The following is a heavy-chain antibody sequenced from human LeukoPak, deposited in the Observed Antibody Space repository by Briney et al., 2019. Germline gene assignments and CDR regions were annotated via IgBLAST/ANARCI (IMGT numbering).Heavy chain of an antibody. V-gene: IGHV3-9*01. Sequence: GGSLRLSCAASGFTFDDYAMHWVRQAPGKGLEWVSGISWNSGSIGYADSVKGRFTVSRDNAKNSLYLQMNSLRVEDTAVYYCARDVGWFRFDYWGHGTLVTASS. D-gene: IGHD2-15*01. J-gene: IGHJ4*01. CDR2: ISWNSGSI. CDR1: GFTFDDYA. CDR3: ARDVGWFRFDY.